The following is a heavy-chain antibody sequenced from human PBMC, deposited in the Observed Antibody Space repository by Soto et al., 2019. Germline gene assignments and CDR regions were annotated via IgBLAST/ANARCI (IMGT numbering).Heavy chain of an antibody. J-gene: IGHJ4*02. CDR1: GYTLTTYA. V-gene: IGHV1-3*01. CDR3: AKDPCIIRCPDY. D-gene: IGHD2-15*01. Sequence: QVQLVQSGAEVKKTGASVKVSCKASGYTLTTYAMHWVRQAPGQRFEWMGWINAGNGNTKYSQKFQGRVTITTDTSASTAYMELSSLRSEDTAVYYCAKDPCIIRCPDYWGQGTLVTVSS. CDR2: INAGNGNT.